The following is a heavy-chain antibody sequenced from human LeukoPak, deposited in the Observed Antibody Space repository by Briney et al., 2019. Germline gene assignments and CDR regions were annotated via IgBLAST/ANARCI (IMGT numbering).Heavy chain of an antibody. V-gene: IGHV4-34*01. J-gene: IGHJ4*02. D-gene: IGHD2-2*02. CDR3: ARDIVVVPAAIRGGYYFDY. CDR1: GGSFSGHY. Sequence: KPSETLSLTCAVYGGSFSGHYWSWIRQPPGKGLEWIGEINHSGSTNYNPSLKSRVTISVDTSKNQFSLKLSSVTAADTAVYYCARDIVVVPAAIRGGYYFDYWGQGTLVTVSS. CDR2: INHSGST.